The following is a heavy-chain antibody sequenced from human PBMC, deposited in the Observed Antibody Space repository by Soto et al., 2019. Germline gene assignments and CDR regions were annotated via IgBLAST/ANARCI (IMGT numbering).Heavy chain of an antibody. Sequence: EVQLVESGGGLVKPGGSLRLSCAASGFSFRSYYLNWVRQAPGRGLEWVSSISPSSSFLSYADSVKGRFTISSDNAKSSVHLQMNRLRAEDTAVYFCARVGTDYGSGSPYYSDFWGQGTLVTVSS. D-gene: IGHD3-10*01. CDR3: ARVGTDYGSGSPYYSDF. CDR2: ISPSSSFL. V-gene: IGHV3-21*06. CDR1: GFSFRSYY. J-gene: IGHJ4*02.